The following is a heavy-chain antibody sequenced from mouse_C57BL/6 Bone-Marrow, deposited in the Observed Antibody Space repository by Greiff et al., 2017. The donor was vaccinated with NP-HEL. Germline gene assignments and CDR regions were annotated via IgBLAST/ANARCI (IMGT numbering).Heavy chain of an antibody. J-gene: IGHJ3*01. CDR1: GYEFSNYW. V-gene: IGHV1-80*01. Sequence: QVQLQQSGAELVKPGASVKISCKASGYEFSNYWMNWVKQRPGKGLEWIGQIYPGDGDTNYNGKFKDKATLTEDKSSSTAYMQLSRLTSEESAVYFCARGAYWGQGTLVTVSA. CDR2: IYPGDGDT. CDR3: ARGAY.